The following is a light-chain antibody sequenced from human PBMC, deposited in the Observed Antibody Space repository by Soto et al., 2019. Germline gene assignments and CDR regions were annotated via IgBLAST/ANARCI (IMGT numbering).Light chain of an antibody. V-gene: IGKV3-15*01. CDR1: QSVSSN. Sequence: EIVMTQSPATLSVSPGERATLSCRASQSVSSNLAWYQQKPGQAPRLLIYGASTRATGIPARCSGSGSGTEFTHTISSLQSEDFAVYYCQQYNNWTPYTFGPGTKLEIK. CDR3: QQYNNWTPYT. J-gene: IGKJ2*01. CDR2: GAS.